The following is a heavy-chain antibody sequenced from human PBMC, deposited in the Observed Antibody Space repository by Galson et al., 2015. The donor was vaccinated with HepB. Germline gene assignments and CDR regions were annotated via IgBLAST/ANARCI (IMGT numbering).Heavy chain of an antibody. CDR3: ATYGGYKWHGHYDGMEV. D-gene: IGHD5-24*01. J-gene: IGHJ6*02. CDR1: GYTFTGYY. CDR2: INPKSGGT. Sequence: SVKVSCKASGYTFTGYYMHWVRQAPGQGLEWMGWINPKSGGTNYAQKFQGRVTMTRDTSISTAYMEVRRVRSDDTAVYYCATYGGYKWHGHYDGMEVWGQGTTVTVSS. V-gene: IGHV1-2*02.